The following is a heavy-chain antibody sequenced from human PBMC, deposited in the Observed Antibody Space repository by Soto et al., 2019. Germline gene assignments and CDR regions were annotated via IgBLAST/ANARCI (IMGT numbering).Heavy chain of an antibody. D-gene: IGHD6-19*01. J-gene: IGHJ4*02. CDR2: ISGSASST. Sequence: PGGSLRLSCAASGFAFSDYAMIWVRQAPGRGLEWVSTISGSASSTYYADSVKGRFTISRDNSKNTLYLQMNSLRVEDTAIYHVLKDSRAVAAWDHWGQGTQVSVAS. V-gene: IGHV3-23*01. CDR1: GFAFSDYA. CDR3: LKDSRAVAAWDH.